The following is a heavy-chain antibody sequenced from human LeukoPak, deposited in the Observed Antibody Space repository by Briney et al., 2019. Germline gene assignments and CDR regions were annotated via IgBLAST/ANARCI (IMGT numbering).Heavy chain of an antibody. V-gene: IGHV7-4-1*02. CDR2: INTNTGNP. Sequence: ASVKVSCKASGYTFTSYAMNWVRRAPGQGLEWMGWINTNTGNPTYAQGFTGRFVFSLDTSVSTAYLQISSLKPGDTAVYYRAKGGWVTIAGMDYWGQGTLVTVSS. CDR1: GYTFTSYA. D-gene: IGHD6-13*01. J-gene: IGHJ4*02. CDR3: AKGGWVTIAGMDY.